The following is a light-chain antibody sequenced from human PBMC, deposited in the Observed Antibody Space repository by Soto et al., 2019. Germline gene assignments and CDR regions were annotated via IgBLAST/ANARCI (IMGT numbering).Light chain of an antibody. CDR1: QNIRGNE. CDR2: RGS. V-gene: IGKV3-20*01. Sequence: EVVLTQSPGTLSLSPGERATLSCRASQNIRGNELAWYQQKPGQAPRLLIYRGSSRATGIPDRFSGRGSGTDFTLTISRMEPEDFAVYYCHDYGISAPRTFGSGAKVEIK. CDR3: HDYGISAPRT. J-gene: IGKJ4*02.